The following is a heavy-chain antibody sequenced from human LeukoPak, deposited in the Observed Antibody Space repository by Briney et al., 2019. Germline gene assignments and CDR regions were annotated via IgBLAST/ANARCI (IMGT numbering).Heavy chain of an antibody. D-gene: IGHD6-13*01. V-gene: IGHV4-59*01. J-gene: IGHJ2*01. CDR3: ARVYYSSSYDYWYFDL. CDR2: VYSSGNT. CDR1: GGSIGSFY. Sequence: SETLSLTCTVSGGSIGSFYWNWIRQPPGKGLEWIGYVYSSGNTNYNPSLKSRVIISVDTSKNQFSLKLSSVTAADTAVYYCARVYYSSSYDYWYFDLWGRGTLVTVSS.